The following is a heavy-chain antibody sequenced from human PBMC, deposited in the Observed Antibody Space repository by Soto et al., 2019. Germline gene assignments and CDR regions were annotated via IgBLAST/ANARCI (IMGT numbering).Heavy chain of an antibody. D-gene: IGHD3-22*01. V-gene: IGHV1-2*04. CDR2: INPNSGGT. CDR3: ARDYDSSGYPRYYFDY. J-gene: IGHJ4*02. Sequence: ASVKVSCKASGYTFTGYYMHWVRQAPGQGLEWMGWINPNSGGTNYAQKFQGWVTTTRDTSISTAYMELSRLRSDDTAVYYCARDYDSSGYPRYYFDYWGQGTLVTVSS. CDR1: GYTFTGYY.